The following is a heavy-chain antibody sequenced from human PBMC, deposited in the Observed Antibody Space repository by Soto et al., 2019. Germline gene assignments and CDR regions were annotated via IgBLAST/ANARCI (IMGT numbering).Heavy chain of an antibody. CDR2: INSDGSST. D-gene: IGHD2-15*01. Sequence: EVQLVESGGGLVQPGGSLRLSCAASGFTFSSYWMHWVRQAPGKGLVWVSRINSDGSSTSYADSVKGRFTISRDNAKNTLYLQINILRAEDTAVYYCVVVAATMRHAFDIWGQGTMVTVSS. V-gene: IGHV3-74*01. CDR3: VVVAATMRHAFDI. CDR1: GFTFSSYW. J-gene: IGHJ3*02.